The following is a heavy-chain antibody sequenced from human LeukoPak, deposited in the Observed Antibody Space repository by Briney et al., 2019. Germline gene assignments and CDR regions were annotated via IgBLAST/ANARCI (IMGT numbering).Heavy chain of an antibody. V-gene: IGHV4-59*08. J-gene: IGHJ4*02. CDR2: IYYSGTT. CDR3: ARHGGSYFPY. D-gene: IGHD1-26*01. CDR1: GGSINGYY. Sequence: SETLSLTCTVSGGSINGYYWSWIRQPPGRGLEWIAYIYYSGTTKYNPALQSRVTISVDTSNNQFSLKLSSVTAADTAVYCCARHGGSYFPYWGQGTLVTVSS.